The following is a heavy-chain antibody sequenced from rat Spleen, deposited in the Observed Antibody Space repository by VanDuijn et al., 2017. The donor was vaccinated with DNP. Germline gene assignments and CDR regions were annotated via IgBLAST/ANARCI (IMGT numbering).Heavy chain of an antibody. D-gene: IGHD1-11*01. CDR2: INSAGST. J-gene: IGHJ3*01. CDR1: GFSITRSYR. V-gene: IGHV3-3*01. CDR3: ATGATEGFPY. Sequence: EVQLQESGPGLVKPSQSLSLTCSVTGFSITRSYRWNWIRKFPGSKLEWMGYINSAGSTNYNPSLKSRISITRDPSKNQFVLQLNSVTTEDTATYCCATGATEGFPYWGQGTLVSVSS.